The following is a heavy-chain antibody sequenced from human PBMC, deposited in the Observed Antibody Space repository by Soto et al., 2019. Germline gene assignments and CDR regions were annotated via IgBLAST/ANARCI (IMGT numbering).Heavy chain of an antibody. CDR3: ERTTNSRNYYDMDV. Sequence: GESLKISCEGSGYSFTTYWIAWVRQMPGKGLEWMGIIYPGDSGTRYSPSFQCQVTISADKSISTAYLRWSSLTASDSAMYYCERTTNSRNYYDMDVWGQGTTVTVSS. CDR1: GYSFTTYW. CDR2: IYPGDSGT. J-gene: IGHJ6*02. V-gene: IGHV5-51*01. D-gene: IGHD6-13*01.